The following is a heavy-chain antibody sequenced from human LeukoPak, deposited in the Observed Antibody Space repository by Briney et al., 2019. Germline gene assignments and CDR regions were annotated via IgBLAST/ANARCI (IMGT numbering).Heavy chain of an antibody. CDR3: ARFHSSGYPYFDY. J-gene: IGHJ4*02. CDR1: GFTFSDYY. V-gene: IGHV3-11*06. CDR2: ISSSSSYT. D-gene: IGHD3-22*01. Sequence: GGSLRLSCAASGFTFSDYYMSRIRQAPGKGLEWVSYISSSSSYTNYADSVKGRFTISRDNAKNSLYLQMNSLRAEDTAVYYCARFHSSGYPYFDYWGQGTLVTVSS.